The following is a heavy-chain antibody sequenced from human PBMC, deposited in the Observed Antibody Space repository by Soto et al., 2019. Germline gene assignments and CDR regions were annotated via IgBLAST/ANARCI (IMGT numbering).Heavy chain of an antibody. Sequence: LRLSCAASGFTFRTYTMSWVRQAPGKGLEWVSAFSGSGDSTFYADSVKGRFTISRDNSKNTLDLQMNSLRAEDTAVYYCAKSDCSGGTCYSGFDSWGQGTLVTV. V-gene: IGHV3-23*01. CDR2: FSGSGDST. CDR1: GFTFRTYT. J-gene: IGHJ4*02. CDR3: AKSDCSGGTCYSGFDS. D-gene: IGHD2-15*01.